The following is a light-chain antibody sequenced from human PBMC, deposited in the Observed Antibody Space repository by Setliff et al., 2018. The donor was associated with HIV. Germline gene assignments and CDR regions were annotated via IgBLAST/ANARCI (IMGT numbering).Light chain of an antibody. J-gene: IGLJ1*01. V-gene: IGLV2-14*01. Sequence: QSVLTQPASVSGSPGQSITISCTGTSNDVGGYNYVCWYKQHPGKAPKLMIYEVTNRPSGVSYRFSGSKSGNTASLTISGLQAEDEADYYCSSFGSSNTHVFGTGTKVTVL. CDR2: EVT. CDR3: SSFGSSNTHV. CDR1: SNDVGGYNY.